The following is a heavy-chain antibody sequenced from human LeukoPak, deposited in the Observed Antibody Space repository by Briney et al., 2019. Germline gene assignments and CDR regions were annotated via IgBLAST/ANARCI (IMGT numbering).Heavy chain of an antibody. J-gene: IGHJ3*02. CDR3: ARDDSSGSWGAFDI. D-gene: IGHD3-22*01. CDR1: GGSISSHY. CDR2: IYYSGST. V-gene: IGHV4-59*11. Sequence: PETLSLTCTVSGGSISSHYWSWIRQPPGKGLEWIGYIYYSGSTNYNPSLKSRVTISVDTPKNQFSLKLSSVTAADTAVYYCARDDSSGSWGAFDIWGQGTMVTVSS.